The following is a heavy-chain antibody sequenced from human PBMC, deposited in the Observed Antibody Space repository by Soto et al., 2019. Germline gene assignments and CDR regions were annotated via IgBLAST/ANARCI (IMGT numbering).Heavy chain of an antibody. J-gene: IGHJ6*02. Sequence: TWGSLRLSCVASGFTFSRYNMHWVRQAPGKGLEWVAYVTTSGDTMFYADSVEGRFAISRDVAKNSVHLQMNSLGDEDTAVYYCVREEASGSSGLTYHYYYNGMDVWGQGTTVTVSS. V-gene: IGHV3-48*02. CDR2: VTTSGDTM. CDR3: VREEASGSSGLTYHYYYNGMDV. D-gene: IGHD3-10*01. CDR1: GFTFSRYN.